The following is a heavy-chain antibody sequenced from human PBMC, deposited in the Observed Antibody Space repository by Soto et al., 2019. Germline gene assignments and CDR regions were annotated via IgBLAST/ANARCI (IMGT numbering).Heavy chain of an antibody. V-gene: IGHV1-18*01. CDR1: GYTFTRYG. J-gene: IGHJ6*02. CDR2: ISGYNGDT. D-gene: IGHD2-8*01. Sequence: QGQLVQSGGEAKKPGASVKFSCKASGYTFTRYGISWVRQAPGQGLEWMGWISGYNGDTNYAQKFQGRVTMTIDTSTSTAYMELRSLTSDDTAVYYCAKNGQPPYYYYGMDVWGQGTTVTVSS. CDR3: AKNGQPPYYYYGMDV.